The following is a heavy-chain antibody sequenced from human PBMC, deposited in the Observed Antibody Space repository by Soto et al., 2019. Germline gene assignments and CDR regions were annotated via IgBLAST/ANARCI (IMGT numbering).Heavy chain of an antibody. V-gene: IGHV1-18*01. J-gene: IGHJ5*02. CDR1: GYTFSNFG. CDR2: ISAYTDTP. D-gene: IGHD2-2*01. CDR3: ARVIPGVGAWFHP. Sequence: SGKVSCKASGYTFSNFGVTWMGRAPGQGLEWMGWISAYTDTPNYAQNFQGRVTMTIDTSTSTAYMDLRSLTSDDTAVYYCARVIPGVGAWFHPWGQGTLVTVSS.